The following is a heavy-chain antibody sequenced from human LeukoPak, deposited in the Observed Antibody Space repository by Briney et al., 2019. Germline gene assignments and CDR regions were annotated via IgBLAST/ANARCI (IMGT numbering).Heavy chain of an antibody. CDR2: INWNGGST. D-gene: IGHD4-17*01. Sequence: PGGSLRLSCAASGFTFDDYGMSWVRQAPGKGLEWVSGINWNGGSTGYADSVKGRFTISRDNAKNSLYLQMNSLRAGDTALYCCASPGDYGDYGEPEYFQHWGQGTLVTVSS. CDR1: GFTFDDYG. V-gene: IGHV3-20*04. CDR3: ASPGDYGDYGEPEYFQH. J-gene: IGHJ1*01.